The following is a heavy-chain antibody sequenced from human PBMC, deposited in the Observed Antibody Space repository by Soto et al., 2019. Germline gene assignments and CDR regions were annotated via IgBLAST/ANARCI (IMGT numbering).Heavy chain of an antibody. J-gene: IGHJ6*02. Sequence: SETLSLTCAVSGGSLSNGGFSWSWIRKAPGKGLEWIAYIYHTGNILYNPSLRSRVTLSVDLSKNQVSLNLTSVTAADTAVYYCARGQALSNYYYGMDVWGQGTTVTVSS. CDR2: IYHTGNI. CDR1: GGSLSNGGFS. V-gene: IGHV4-30-2*01. CDR3: ARGQALSNYYYGMDV. D-gene: IGHD4-4*01.